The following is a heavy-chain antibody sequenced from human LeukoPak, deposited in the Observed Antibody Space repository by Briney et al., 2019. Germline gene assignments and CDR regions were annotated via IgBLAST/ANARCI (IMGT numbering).Heavy chain of an antibody. CDR2: MNTKSGNT. D-gene: IGHD3-3*01. Sequence: GASVKVSCKASGYTFTIYDNKWVRQATGQGREGMGWMNTKSGNTGYAQKFQGRDTITRNTDISKDYMELRSLRCKDTAVYYCATGVEGSKFYYYYYYMFVWGKGTSVTVSS. V-gene: IGHV1-8*01. CDR1: GYTFTIYD. CDR3: ATGVEGSKFYYYYYYMFV. J-gene: IGHJ6*03.